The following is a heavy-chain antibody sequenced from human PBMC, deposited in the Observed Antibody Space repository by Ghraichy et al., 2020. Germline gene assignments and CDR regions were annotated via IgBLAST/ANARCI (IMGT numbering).Heavy chain of an antibody. D-gene: IGHD1-26*01. Sequence: GGSLRLSCAASGFTFSSYAMHWVRQAPGKGLEWVAVISYDGSNKYYADSVKGRFTISRDNSKNTLYLQMNSLRAEDTAVYYCARDQWELLPANDAFDIWGQGTMVTVSS. CDR3: ARDQWELLPANDAFDI. V-gene: IGHV3-30-3*01. CDR2: ISYDGSNK. J-gene: IGHJ3*02. CDR1: GFTFSSYA.